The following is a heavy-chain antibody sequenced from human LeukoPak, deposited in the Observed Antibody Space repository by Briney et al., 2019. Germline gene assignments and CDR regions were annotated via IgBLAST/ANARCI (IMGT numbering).Heavy chain of an antibody. J-gene: IGHJ6*02. CDR3: ARHFPPYSSSWYAVVDYYYYYGMDV. D-gene: IGHD6-13*01. CDR1: GGSISSSSYY. Sequence: PSETLSLTCTVSGGSISSSSYYWGWIRQPPGKGLEWIGSIYYSGSTYYNPSLKSRVTISVDTSKNQFSLKLSSVTAADTAVYYCARHFPPYSSSWYAVVDYYYYYGMDVWGQGTTVTVSS. V-gene: IGHV4-39*01. CDR2: IYYSGST.